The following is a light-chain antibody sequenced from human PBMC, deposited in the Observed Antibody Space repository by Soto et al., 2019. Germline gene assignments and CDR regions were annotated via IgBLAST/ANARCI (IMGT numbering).Light chain of an antibody. CDR3: QQYNNWPRT. J-gene: IGKJ1*01. Sequence: DIVMTQSPSTLSPSPGDRATLSCMASQSVASNLAWYQHKPGQAPRLLIYGASSRASGIPFRFSGSGSGTEFTLTISSLQPEDFGVYYCQQYNNWPRTFGQGTKVDI. CDR1: QSVASN. V-gene: IGKV3-15*01. CDR2: GAS.